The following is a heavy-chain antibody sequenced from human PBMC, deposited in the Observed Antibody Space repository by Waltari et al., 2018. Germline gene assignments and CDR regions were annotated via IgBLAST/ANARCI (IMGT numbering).Heavy chain of an antibody. Sequence: QIQLQQSRPGLVKPSETLTLTCAISGDSVSRNTAAWNWIRQSPSRGLEWLGRTYHRSKWYNDYALSVRSRLTIEADTAKNQIALQLHSVTPEDTAVYFCARDPTGGTSWSHLDSWGPGSLVTVSS. CDR3: ARDPTGGTSWSHLDS. CDR2: TYHRSKWYN. V-gene: IGHV6-1*01. J-gene: IGHJ4*02. CDR1: GDSVSRNTAA. D-gene: IGHD6-13*01.